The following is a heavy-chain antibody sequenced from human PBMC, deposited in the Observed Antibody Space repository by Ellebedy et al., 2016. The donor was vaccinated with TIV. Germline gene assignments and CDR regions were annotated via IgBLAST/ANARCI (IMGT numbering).Heavy chain of an antibody. CDR3: VRDGAYGDYSPGYYGMDV. Sequence: GGSLRLSCAASGFTFNSYWMSWVRQAPGKGLEWVANINQDGSRIYYVDPVKGRFTISRDHDKNSVYLRMNTLKVEDTAVYHCVRDGAYGDYSPGYYGMDVWGQGTTVTVSS. CDR2: INQDGSRI. V-gene: IGHV3-7*03. CDR1: GFTFNSYW. J-gene: IGHJ6*02. D-gene: IGHD3-22*01.